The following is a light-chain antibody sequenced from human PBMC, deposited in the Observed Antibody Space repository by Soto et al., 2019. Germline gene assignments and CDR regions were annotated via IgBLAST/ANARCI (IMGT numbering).Light chain of an antibody. Sequence: QSVLTQPPSVSGAPGQRVTISCTGSSSNIGTDSDVHWYQQLPGTAPKLLIYGNSNRPSGVPDRFSGSKSGTSASLAITGLQAEDEADYYCQFYDTSLSGSVFGGGTKLTVL. CDR1: SSNIGTDSD. J-gene: IGLJ3*02. V-gene: IGLV1-40*01. CDR2: GNS. CDR3: QFYDTSLSGSV.